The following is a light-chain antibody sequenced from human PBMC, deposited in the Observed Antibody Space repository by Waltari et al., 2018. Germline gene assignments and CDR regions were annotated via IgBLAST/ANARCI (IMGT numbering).Light chain of an antibody. J-gene: IGLJ2*01. CDR1: SSDIGCFKY. Sequence: SALTQPASVSGYPGPSITIRCTGTSSDIGCFKYAYWYQQLPGRAPKLIIYDVSNRPSGVSNRFSGSKSGNTASLTISGLQGEDEADYYCSSYVSSSTLELFGGGTSLAVL. CDR3: SSYVSSSTLEL. V-gene: IGLV2-14*03. CDR2: DVS.